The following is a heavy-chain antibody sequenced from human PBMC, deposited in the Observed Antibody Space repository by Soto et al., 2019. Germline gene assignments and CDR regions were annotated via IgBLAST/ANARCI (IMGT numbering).Heavy chain of an antibody. V-gene: IGHV4-34*01. J-gene: IGHJ6*02. Sequence: SETLSLTCAVYGGSFSGYYWSWIRQPPGKGLEWIGEINHSGSTNYNPSLKSRVTISVDTSKNQFSLKLSSVTAADTAVYYCARFGSGWYVYYYYGMDVWGQGTTVT. CDR1: GGSFSGYY. CDR3: ARFGSGWYVYYYYGMDV. D-gene: IGHD6-19*01. CDR2: INHSGST.